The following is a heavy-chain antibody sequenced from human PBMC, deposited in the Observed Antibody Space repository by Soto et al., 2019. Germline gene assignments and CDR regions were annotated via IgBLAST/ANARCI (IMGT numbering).Heavy chain of an antibody. J-gene: IGHJ5*02. CDR2: TYYSGST. V-gene: IGHV4-59*01. CDR3: ARTYCSGGSCYPGGNWFDP. Sequence: SETQCQPWRVFGASISHCSGSWIRQPPGKGLEWIGYTYYSGSTNYSPSLKSRVTMSVDTSKNQFSLKLNSVTAADTAVYYCARTYCSGGSCYPGGNWFDPWGQGNLVTGSS. D-gene: IGHD2-15*01. CDR1: GASISHCS.